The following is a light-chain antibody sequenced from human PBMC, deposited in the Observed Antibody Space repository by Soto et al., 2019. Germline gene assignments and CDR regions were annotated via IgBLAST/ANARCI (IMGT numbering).Light chain of an antibody. CDR2: EVT. CDR3: CSYAPSSTYV. J-gene: IGLJ1*01. CDR1: SSDVGSYNL. Sequence: QSALTQPASVSGSPGQSITISCTGTSSDVGSYNLVSWYQQHPDKAPKLMIYEVTQRPSGVANRFSGSKSGNTASLTISGLQAEDEADYYCCSYAPSSTYVFGPGTKLTVL. V-gene: IGLV2-23*02.